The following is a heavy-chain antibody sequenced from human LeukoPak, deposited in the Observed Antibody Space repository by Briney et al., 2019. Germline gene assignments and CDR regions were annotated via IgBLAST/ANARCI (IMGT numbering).Heavy chain of an antibody. CDR3: ARDFFVSVFTGYYSDAFDI. Sequence: PGGSLRLSCAASGFTFDDYGVNWVRQAPGKGLEWVSGINWNGGSTGYADSVKGRFTISRDNAKNSLYLQMNSLRAEDTALYYCARDFFVSVFTGYYSDAFDIWGQGTMVTVSS. CDR2: INWNGGST. J-gene: IGHJ3*02. D-gene: IGHD3-9*01. V-gene: IGHV3-20*04. CDR1: GFTFDDYG.